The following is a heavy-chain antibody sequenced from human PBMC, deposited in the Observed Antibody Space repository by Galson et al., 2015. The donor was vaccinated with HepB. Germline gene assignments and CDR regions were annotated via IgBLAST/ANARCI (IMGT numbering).Heavy chain of an antibody. CDR1: GFTFNTYA. V-gene: IGHV3-23*01. CDR3: AKKLWGGANLDY. D-gene: IGHD1-26*01. J-gene: IGHJ4*02. CDR2: ISASGDTT. Sequence: SLRLSCAASGFTFNTYAMSWVRQAPGKGLEWVSAISASGDTTYFADSVKGRCTVSRDNSKNTLYLQMSSLRAEDTAVYYCAKKLWGGANLDYWAREPWSPSPQ.